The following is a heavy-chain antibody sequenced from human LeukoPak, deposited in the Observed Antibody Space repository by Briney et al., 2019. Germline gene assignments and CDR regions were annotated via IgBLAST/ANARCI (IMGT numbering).Heavy chain of an antibody. J-gene: IGHJ3*01. CDR1: GFTFSHYS. Sequence: GGSLRLSCAASGFTFSHYSMNWVRQAPGKGLEWLSYISSSGTTIYYADAVKGRFIISRGNANGSLYLQMNSLRADDTALYYCASSTLPVGSSLTFDLWGQGTVVTVSS. CDR2: ISSSGTTI. V-gene: IGHV3-48*04. D-gene: IGHD1-26*01. CDR3: ASSTLPVGSSLTFDL.